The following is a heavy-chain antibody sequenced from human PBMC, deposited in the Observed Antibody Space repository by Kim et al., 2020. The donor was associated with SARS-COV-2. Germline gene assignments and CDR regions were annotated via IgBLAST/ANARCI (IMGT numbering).Heavy chain of an antibody. CDR1: GFTFSSYA. J-gene: IGHJ4*01. D-gene: IGHD3-22*01. Sequence: GGSLRLSCAASGFTFSSYAMHWVRQAPGKGLVWVAVISYDGSNKYYADSVKGRFTISRDNSKNTLYLQMNSLRAEDTAVYYCARSLLGGYYYGEIDYCG. CDR3: ARSLLGGYYYGEIDY. CDR2: ISYDGSNK. V-gene: IGHV3-30-3*01.